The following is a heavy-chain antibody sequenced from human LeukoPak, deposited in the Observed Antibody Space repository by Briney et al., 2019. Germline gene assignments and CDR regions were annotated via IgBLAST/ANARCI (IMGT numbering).Heavy chain of an antibody. CDR2: INPNSGGT. CDR1: GYTFTGYY. V-gene: IGHV1-2*02. J-gene: IGHJ4*02. CDR3: ARDSGSGSYPLGY. D-gene: IGHD3-10*01. Sequence: GASVKVSCKASGYTFTGYYMHWVRQAPGQGLEWMGWINPNSGGTNYAQKFQGRVTMTRDTSISTAYMELSRLRSDDTAVYYCARDSGSGSYPLGYWGQGTLVTVSS.